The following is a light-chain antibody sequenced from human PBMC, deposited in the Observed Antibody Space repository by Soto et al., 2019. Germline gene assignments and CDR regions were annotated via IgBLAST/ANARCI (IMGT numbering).Light chain of an antibody. CDR3: VLYMGSGIWV. Sequence: QAVVTQEPSFSVSPGGTVTLTCGLSSGSVSISYYPSWYQQTPGQAPRTLIYNTNTRSSGVPDRFSGSILGNEAALTITGAQADDESDYYCVLYMGSGIWVFGGGTKVTVL. CDR2: NTN. J-gene: IGLJ3*02. CDR1: SGSVSISYY. V-gene: IGLV8-61*01.